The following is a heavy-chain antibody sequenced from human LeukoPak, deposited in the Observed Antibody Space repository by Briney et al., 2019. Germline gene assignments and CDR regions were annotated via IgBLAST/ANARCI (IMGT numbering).Heavy chain of an antibody. V-gene: IGHV3-23*01. CDR2: IRTNGRDT. CDR3: ATGGYTTWFDP. CDR1: GFTFTDYY. D-gene: IGHD2-15*01. J-gene: IGHJ5*02. Sequence: GGSLRLSCAASGFTFTDYYMSWVRQSPGKGLEWVSNIRTNGRDTYYADAVKGRFTISRDNSKNTLYLEMNSLRAEDTAVYYCATGGYTTWFDPWGQGTLVTVSS.